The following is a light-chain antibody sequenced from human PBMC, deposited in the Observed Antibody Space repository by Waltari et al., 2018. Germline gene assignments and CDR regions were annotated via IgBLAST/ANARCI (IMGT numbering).Light chain of an antibody. CDR1: SSDVGSYNL. CDR2: EFI. Sequence: QSALAQPASVSGSPGQSITISCTGTSSDVGSYNLVSWYQQHPGKVPKLMIYEFIKRPSGVSNRFSGSKSGNTASLTISGLQAEDEADYYCCSYVGGSSLIFGGGTKLTVL. J-gene: IGLJ2*01. CDR3: CSYVGGSSLI. V-gene: IGLV2-23*02.